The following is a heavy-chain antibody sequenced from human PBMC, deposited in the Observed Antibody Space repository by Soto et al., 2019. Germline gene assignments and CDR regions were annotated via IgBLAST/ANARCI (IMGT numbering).Heavy chain of an antibody. D-gene: IGHD6-19*01. Sequence: PSETLSLTCAVSGGSISSGGYSWSWIRQPPGKGLEWIGYIYHSGSTYYNPSLKSRVTISVDRSKNQFSLKLSSVTAADTAVYYCARARSSGWLYYFDYWGQGTLVTVSS. CDR1: GGSISSGGYS. V-gene: IGHV4-30-2*01. CDR2: IYHSGST. CDR3: ARARSSGWLYYFDY. J-gene: IGHJ4*02.